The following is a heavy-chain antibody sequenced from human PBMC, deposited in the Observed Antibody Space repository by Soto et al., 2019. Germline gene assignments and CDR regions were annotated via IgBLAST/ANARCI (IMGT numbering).Heavy chain of an antibody. CDR3: ASSRIIAVAGTTFQH. D-gene: IGHD6-19*01. V-gene: IGHV4-61*01. J-gene: IGHJ1*01. Sequence: PSETLSLTCTVSGGSVSSGSYYWSWIRQPPGKGLEWIGYIYYSGSTNYNPSLKSRVTISVDTSKNQFSLKLSSVTAADTAVYYCASSRIIAVAGTTFQHWGQGTLVTVSS. CDR1: GGSVSSGSYY. CDR2: IYYSGST.